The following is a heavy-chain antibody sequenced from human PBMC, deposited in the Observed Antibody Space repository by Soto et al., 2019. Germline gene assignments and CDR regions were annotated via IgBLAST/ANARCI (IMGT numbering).Heavy chain of an antibody. V-gene: IGHV1-24*01. CDR3: ATESPVWCGGDCYSTDY. Sequence: ASVKVSCKVSGYTLTELSMHWVRQAPGKGLEWMGGFGPEDGETIYAQKFQGRVTMTEDTSTDTAYMELSSLRSEDTAVYYCATESPVWCGGDCYSTDYWGQGTLVTVSS. D-gene: IGHD2-21*01. CDR2: FGPEDGET. J-gene: IGHJ4*02. CDR1: GYTLTELS.